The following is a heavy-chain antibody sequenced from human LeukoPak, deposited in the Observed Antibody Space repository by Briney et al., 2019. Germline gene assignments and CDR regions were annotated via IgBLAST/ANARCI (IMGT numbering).Heavy chain of an antibody. Sequence: SETLSLTCTVSGGSISSYHWSWIRQPPGKGLEWIGYIYHSGGTDYNPSLKSRVTMSVDMSKNQFSLKLNSVTAADTAVYYCARDRWLGYWGQGILVTVSS. V-gene: IGHV4-59*01. J-gene: IGHJ4*02. CDR2: IYHSGGT. D-gene: IGHD5-12*01. CDR1: GGSISSYH. CDR3: ARDRWLGY.